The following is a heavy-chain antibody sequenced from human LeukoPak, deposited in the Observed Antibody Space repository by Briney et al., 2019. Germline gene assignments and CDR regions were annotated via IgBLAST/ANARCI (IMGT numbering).Heavy chain of an antibody. CDR3: ARDFAGYCSSTSCSPFDY. CDR2: ISYDGSNK. D-gene: IGHD2-2*01. CDR1: GFTFSSYA. V-gene: IGHV3-30*04. J-gene: IGHJ4*02. Sequence: GGSLRLSCAASGFTFSSYAMHWVRQAPGKGLEWVAVISYDGSNKYYGDSVKGRFTISRDNSKNTLYLQMNSLRAEDTAVYYCARDFAGYCSSTSCSPFDYWGQGTLVTVSS.